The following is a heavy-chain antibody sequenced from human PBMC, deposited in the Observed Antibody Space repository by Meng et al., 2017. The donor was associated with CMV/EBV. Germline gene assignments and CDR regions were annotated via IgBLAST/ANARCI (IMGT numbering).Heavy chain of an antibody. CDR2: ISSSGSTI. CDR3: AKDSVRGASLTRPGGVHH. Sequence: GESLKISCAASGFTFSSYEMNWVRQAPGKGLEWVSYISSSGSTIYYADSVKGRFTISRDNSKRTLYLQMNSLRANDTAIYYCAKDSVRGASLTRPGGVHHWGQGTLVTVSS. J-gene: IGHJ5*02. D-gene: IGHD1-26*01. CDR1: GFTFSSYE. V-gene: IGHV3-48*03.